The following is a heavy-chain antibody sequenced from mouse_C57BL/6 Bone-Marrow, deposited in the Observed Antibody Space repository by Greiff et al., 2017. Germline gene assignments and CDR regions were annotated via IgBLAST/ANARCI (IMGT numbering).Heavy chain of an antibody. V-gene: IGHV5-12*01. CDR1: GFTFSSYG. CDR3: ARQNYDYDGRYFDV. D-gene: IGHD2-4*01. CDR2: ISNGGGST. Sequence: DVHLVESGGDLVKPGGSLKLSCAASGFTFSSYGMSWVRQTPEKRLEWVAYISNGGGSTYYPDTVKGRFTISRDNAKNTLYLQMSRLKSEDTAMYYCARQNYDYDGRYFDVWGTGTTVTVSS. J-gene: IGHJ1*03.